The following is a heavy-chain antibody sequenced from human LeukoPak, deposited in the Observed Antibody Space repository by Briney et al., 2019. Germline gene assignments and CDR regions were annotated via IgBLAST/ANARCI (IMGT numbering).Heavy chain of an antibody. D-gene: IGHD5-12*01. J-gene: IGHJ4*02. Sequence: GGSLRLSCVVSGFTLSNFWMAWVRQAPGKGLEWVANIKQDGSEKYYADSVKGRFTISRDNAKNSLYLQMNTLRVEDTAVYYCAQGGATISDYWGQGTLVTVSS. CDR1: GFTLSNFW. CDR2: IKQDGSEK. V-gene: IGHV3-7*01. CDR3: AQGGATISDY.